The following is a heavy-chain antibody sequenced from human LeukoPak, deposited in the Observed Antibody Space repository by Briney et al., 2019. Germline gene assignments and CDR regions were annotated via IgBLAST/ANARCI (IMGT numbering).Heavy chain of an antibody. V-gene: IGHV3-48*01. D-gene: IGHD3-22*01. CDR3: AKDPTYDSSGYYLHAFDI. Sequence: GGSLRLSCAASGFSFSNMNWVRQAPGKGLEWISYISSTRPTIYYADSVKGRFTISRDDAKSSLYLQMNSLRAEDTAVYYCAKDPTYDSSGYYLHAFDIWGQGTMVTVSS. J-gene: IGHJ3*02. CDR2: ISSTRPTI. CDR1: GFSFSN.